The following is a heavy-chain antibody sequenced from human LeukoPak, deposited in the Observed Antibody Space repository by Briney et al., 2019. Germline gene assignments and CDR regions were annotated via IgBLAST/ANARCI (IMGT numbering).Heavy chain of an antibody. CDR3: ARALAYCSSTSCYFWFDP. J-gene: IGHJ5*02. CDR1: GYTFTSYD. D-gene: IGHD2-2*01. CDR2: MNPNSGNT. V-gene: IGHV1-8*01. Sequence: ASVKVSCQASGYTFTSYDLNWVRQATGQGLDWMGWMNPNSGNTGYAQKFQGRVTMTRNTSISTAYMELSSLRSEDTAVYYCARALAYCSSTSCYFWFDPWGQGTLVTVSS.